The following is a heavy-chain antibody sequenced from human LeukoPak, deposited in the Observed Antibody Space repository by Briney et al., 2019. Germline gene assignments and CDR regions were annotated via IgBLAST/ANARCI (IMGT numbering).Heavy chain of an antibody. CDR1: GFTVITND. V-gene: IGHV3-53*01. D-gene: IGHD2-15*01. CDR3: ARDRRYCSGDSCYSGVDY. CDR2: IYSGGSQ. J-gene: IGHJ4*02. Sequence: GGSLRLSCAASGFTVITNDMTWVRQAPGKGLEWVSVIYSGGSQYYADSVKGRFSISRDNSKNTVYLQMNGLRAEDTAVYYCARDRRYCSGDSCYSGVDYWGQGTLVTVSS.